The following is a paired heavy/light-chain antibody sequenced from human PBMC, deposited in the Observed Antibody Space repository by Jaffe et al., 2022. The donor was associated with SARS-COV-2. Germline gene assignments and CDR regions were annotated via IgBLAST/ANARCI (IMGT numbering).Light chain of an antibody. CDR1: QGISNY. V-gene: IGKV1-16*02. CDR3: QQYHSYPIT. Sequence: DIQMTQSPSSLSASVGDRVTITCRASQGISNYLAWFQQKPGKAPKSLIYAASSLQSGVPSKFSGSRSGTDFTLTISSLQPEDFATYYCQQYHSYPITFGQGTRLEI. J-gene: IGKJ5*01. CDR2: AAS.
Heavy chain of an antibody. CDR3: ARYCSGGSCYSFDY. Sequence: EVQLVESGGGLVQPGGSLRLSCAASGFTFSSYWMTWVRQAPGKGLEWVANIKEDGSTKNYVDSVKGRFIISRDNAKNSLYLQVNSLRAEDTAVYYCARYCSGGSCYSFDYWGQGTLVTVSS. J-gene: IGHJ4*02. D-gene: IGHD2-15*01. V-gene: IGHV3-7*01. CDR2: IKEDGSTK. CDR1: GFTFSSYW.